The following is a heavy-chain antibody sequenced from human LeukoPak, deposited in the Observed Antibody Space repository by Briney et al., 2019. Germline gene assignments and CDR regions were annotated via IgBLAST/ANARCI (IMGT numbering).Heavy chain of an antibody. J-gene: IGHJ4*02. V-gene: IGHV3-48*03. D-gene: IGHD6-19*01. CDR2: ITSSGTTT. Sequence: GGSLRLSCAASGFSFSIDEMHWVRQAPGKGLEWISDITSSGTTTYYADSVKGRFTISRDNAKNSLYLQMDSLRAEATAVYYCTNRTVASNFDYWGQGTLVTVSS. CDR1: GFSFSIDE. CDR3: TNRTVASNFDY.